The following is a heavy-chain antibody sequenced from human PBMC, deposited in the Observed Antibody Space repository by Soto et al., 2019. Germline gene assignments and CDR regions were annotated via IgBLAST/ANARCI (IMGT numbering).Heavy chain of an antibody. J-gene: IGHJ4*02. CDR2: ISGSGHAT. V-gene: IGHV3-23*01. CDR1: GFIFDNYA. Sequence: EVKLLESGGGLVPPGASARLSCLTSGFIFDNYAMSWVRQSPGRRLEWVAAISGSGHATYYTQSVQGRFIISRDKSKKTVLLQMNNLRGEDTAVYYCAKGRYFDSSGGCANNWGLGTLVTVSS. CDR3: AKGRYFDSSGGCANN. D-gene: IGHD3-22*01.